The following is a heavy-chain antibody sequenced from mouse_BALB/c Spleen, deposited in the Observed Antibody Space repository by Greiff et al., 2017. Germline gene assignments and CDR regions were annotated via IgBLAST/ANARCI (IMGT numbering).Heavy chain of an antibody. D-gene: IGHD1-1*01. CDR2: INPSNGGT. J-gene: IGHJ1*01. CDR1: GYTFTSYY. V-gene: IGHV1S81*02. CDR3: TRKNIDYGSSFWYFDV. Sequence: QVQLKQSGAELVKPGASVKLTCKASGYTFTSYYMYWVKQRPGQGLEWIGEINPSNGGTNFNEKFKSKATLTVDKSSSTAYMQLSSLTSEDSAVYYCTRKNIDYGSSFWYFDVWGAGTTVTVSS.